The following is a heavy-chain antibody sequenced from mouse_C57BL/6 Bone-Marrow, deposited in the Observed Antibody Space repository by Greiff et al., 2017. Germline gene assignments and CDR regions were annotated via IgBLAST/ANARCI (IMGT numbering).Heavy chain of an antibody. Sequence: EVKLMESGGGLVQPGGSMKLSCVASGFTFSNYWMNWVRQSPEKGLEWVAQIRLKSDNYATKYAESVKGRFTISRDDSKSSVYLKMNNLRSEDTGVYYCQDWAWFAYWGQGTLVTVSA. CDR1: GFTFSNYW. CDR3: QDWAWFAY. CDR2: IRLKSDNYAT. V-gene: IGHV6-3*01. D-gene: IGHD4-1*01. J-gene: IGHJ3*01.